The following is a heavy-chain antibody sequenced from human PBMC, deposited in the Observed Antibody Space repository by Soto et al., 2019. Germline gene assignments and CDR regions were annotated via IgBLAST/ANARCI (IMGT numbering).Heavy chain of an antibody. D-gene: IGHD1-1*01. CDR2: IYSGGST. CDR1: GFTVRSNY. V-gene: IGHV3-66*01. CDR3: ARDLEDYYYYYMDV. Sequence: GALRISCAGSGFTVRSNYMSRVRPGPAKGLEWVSVIYSGGSTYYADSVKGRFTISRDNSKNTLYLQMNSLGAEDTAVYYCARDLEDYYYYYMDVWGKGTTVTVSS. J-gene: IGHJ6*03.